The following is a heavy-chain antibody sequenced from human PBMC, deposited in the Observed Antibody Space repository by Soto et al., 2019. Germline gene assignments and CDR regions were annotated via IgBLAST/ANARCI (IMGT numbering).Heavy chain of an antibody. J-gene: IGHJ6*02. Sequence: SETLSLTCAVSGGSISSSNWWSWVRQPPGKGLEWIGEIYHSGSTNYNPSLKSRVTISVDKSKNQFSLKRSSVTAADTAVYYCARQSYSNYDYYYYGMDVWGQGTTVTVSS. V-gene: IGHV4-4*02. CDR1: GGSISSSNW. D-gene: IGHD4-4*01. CDR2: IYHSGST. CDR3: ARQSYSNYDYYYYGMDV.